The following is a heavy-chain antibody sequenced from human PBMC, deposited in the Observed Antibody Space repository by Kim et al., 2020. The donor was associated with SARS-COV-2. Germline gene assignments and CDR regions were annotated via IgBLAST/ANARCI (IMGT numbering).Heavy chain of an antibody. D-gene: IGHD3-22*01. CDR3: AREYYYDSSGYPS. CDR2: VYYSGST. V-gene: IGHV4-31*03. J-gene: IGHJ4*02. CDR1: GGSISIVGYY. Sequence: SETLSLTCTVSGGSISIVGYYWSWIRQHPGKGLEWIGYVYYSGSTYYNPSLKSRVTISVDTSKNQFSLKLSSVTAADTAVYYCAREYYYDSSGYPSWGQGTLVTVSS.